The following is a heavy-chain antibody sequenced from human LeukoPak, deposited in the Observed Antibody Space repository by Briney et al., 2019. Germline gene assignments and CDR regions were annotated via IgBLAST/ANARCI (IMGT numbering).Heavy chain of an antibody. V-gene: IGHV3-23*03. Sequence: GGSLRLSCAASGFTFSSYAMIWVRQAPGKGLEWVSLLYTGGETNYADSVRGRFTISRDNSKNTVSLQMNSLRAEDTAVYYCARGFAPAYNFGVFDYWGQGTLVTVSS. D-gene: IGHD5-18*01. CDR2: LYTGGET. J-gene: IGHJ4*02. CDR1: GFTFSSYA. CDR3: ARGFAPAYNFGVFDY.